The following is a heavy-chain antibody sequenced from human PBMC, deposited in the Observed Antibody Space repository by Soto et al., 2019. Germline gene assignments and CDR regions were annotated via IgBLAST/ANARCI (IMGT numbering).Heavy chain of an antibody. V-gene: IGHV3-30*18. CDR1: GFTFSSYG. Sequence: GGSLRLSCAASGFTFSSYGMHWVRQAPGKGLEWVAVISYDGSNKYYADSVKGRFTISRDNSKNTLYLQMNSLRAEDTAVYYCAKGDYYGSTYYYYGMDVWGQGTTVTVSS. D-gene: IGHD3-10*01. CDR3: AKGDYYGSTYYYYGMDV. CDR2: ISYDGSNK. J-gene: IGHJ6*02.